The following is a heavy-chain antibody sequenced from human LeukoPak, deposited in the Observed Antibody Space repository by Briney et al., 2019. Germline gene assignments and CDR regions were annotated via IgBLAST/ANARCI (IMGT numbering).Heavy chain of an antibody. CDR3: AREQYFDWLYYFDY. Sequence: SETLSLTCAVYGGSFSGYYWSWIRQPPGKGLEWIGEINHSGSTNYNPPLKSRVTISVDTSKNQFSLKLSSVTAADTAVYYCAREQYFDWLYYFDYWGQGTLVTVSS. D-gene: IGHD3-9*01. CDR2: INHSGST. CDR1: GGSFSGYY. J-gene: IGHJ4*02. V-gene: IGHV4-34*01.